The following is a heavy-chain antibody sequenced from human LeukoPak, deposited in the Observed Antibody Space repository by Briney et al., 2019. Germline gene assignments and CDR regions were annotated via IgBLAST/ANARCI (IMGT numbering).Heavy chain of an antibody. CDR1: GYSISSGYY. CDR3: ARHPGLYDAFDI. CDR2: IYHSGST. Sequence: SETLSLTCAVSGYSISSGYYWGWIRQPPGKGLEWIGSIYHSGSTYYNPSLKSRVTISVDTSKNQFSLKLSSVTAADTAVYYCARHPGLYDAFDIWGQGTMVTASS. D-gene: IGHD2-15*01. J-gene: IGHJ3*02. V-gene: IGHV4-38-2*01.